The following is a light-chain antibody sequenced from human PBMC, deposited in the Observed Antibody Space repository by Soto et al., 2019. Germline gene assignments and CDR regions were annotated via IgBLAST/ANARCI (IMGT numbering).Light chain of an antibody. V-gene: IGKV3-11*01. CDR3: QQRSNWPT. CDR1: QSVSSY. Sequence: EIVLTQSPATLSLSPGERATLSCRASQSVSSYLAWYQQKPGQAPRLLIYDASNRATGIPARFSGSGSGTDFTLTISTQEPEDFAVYYCQQRSNWPTFGQGTKVKIK. J-gene: IGKJ1*01. CDR2: DAS.